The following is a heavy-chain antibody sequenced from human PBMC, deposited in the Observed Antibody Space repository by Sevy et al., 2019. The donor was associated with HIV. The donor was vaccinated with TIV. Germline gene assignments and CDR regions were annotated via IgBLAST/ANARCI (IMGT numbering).Heavy chain of an antibody. CDR1: GDSINNGDYY. D-gene: IGHD4-4*01. Sequence: SETLSLTCTVSGDSINNGDYYWSWIRQHPGKGLEWIGKIYYTGTTYYNPSLKSRLRISVERSENTFSLSQRSLTAADRAVYYCARTTVTTLSSARNNWFDPWGQGTLVTVSS. CDR3: ARTTVTTLSSARNNWFDP. J-gene: IGHJ5*02. CDR2: IYYTGTT. V-gene: IGHV4-31*03.